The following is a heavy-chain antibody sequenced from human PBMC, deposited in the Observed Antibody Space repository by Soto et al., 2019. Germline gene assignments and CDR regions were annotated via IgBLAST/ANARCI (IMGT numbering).Heavy chain of an antibody. CDR1: GYPFTSSR. Sequence: ASVKVSCKASGYPFTSSRFSWVLQAPGQGLEWMGWISAYNGNTLYAQKFKGRVTMTTDTSTSTAYMELGSLRSDDTAVYYCATDPFCGSAPGCSALDVWGQGTTVTVSS. V-gene: IGHV1-18*04. D-gene: IGHD2-21*01. CDR3: ATDPFCGSAPGCSALDV. CDR2: ISAYNGNT. J-gene: IGHJ6*02.